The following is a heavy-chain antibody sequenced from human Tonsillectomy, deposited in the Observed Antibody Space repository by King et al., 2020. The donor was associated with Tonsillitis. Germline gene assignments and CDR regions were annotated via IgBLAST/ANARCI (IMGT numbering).Heavy chain of an antibody. CDR1: GFTVSGNY. V-gene: IGHV3-66*01. CDR3: TRDRHPASYYYMDV. J-gene: IGHJ6*03. Sequence: VQLVESGGGLVQPGGSLTLSCAASGFTVSGNYMGWVRQPPGKGLEWVSGIYRGTYTHYADSVKGRFTISADSSRNTLYLQMNSLRTEDTAVYYCTRDRHPASYYYMDVWGKGTTVTVSS. CDR2: IYRGTYT.